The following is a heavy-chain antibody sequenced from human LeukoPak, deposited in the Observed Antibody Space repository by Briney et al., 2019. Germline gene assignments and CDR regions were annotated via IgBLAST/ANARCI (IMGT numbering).Heavy chain of an antibody. CDR1: GGSISSGDYS. Sequence: SQTLSLTCAVSGGSISSGDYSWSWIRQPPGNGLEWIGYIYHTGNTNYNPSPKSRVTISVARSKNQFSLRLSSVTAADTAVYYCARARESMATAGSYFDYWGQGTLVTVSS. CDR2: IYHTGNT. CDR3: ARARESMATAGSYFDY. V-gene: IGHV4-30-2*01. J-gene: IGHJ4*02. D-gene: IGHD6-13*01.